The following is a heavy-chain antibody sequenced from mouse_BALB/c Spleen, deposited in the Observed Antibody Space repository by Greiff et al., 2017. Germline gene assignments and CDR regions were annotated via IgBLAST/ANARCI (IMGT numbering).Heavy chain of an antibody. CDR1: GFSLTGYG. V-gene: IGHV2-6-7*01. D-gene: IGHD1-2*01. CDR3: ARVPLLRDAMDY. Sequence: VQVVESGPGLVAPSQSLSITCTVSGFSLTGYGVTWVRQPPGKGLEWLGMIWGDGSTDYNSALKSRLSISKDNSKSQVCLKMNSLQTDDTARYYCARVPLLRDAMDYGGQGTSVTVSS. J-gene: IGHJ4*01. CDR2: IWGDGST.